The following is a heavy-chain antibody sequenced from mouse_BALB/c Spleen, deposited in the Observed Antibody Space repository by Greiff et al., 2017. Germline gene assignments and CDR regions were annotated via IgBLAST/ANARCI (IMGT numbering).Heavy chain of an antibody. V-gene: IGHV1-5*01. CDR3: TRGVSYGSSYNYAMDY. CDR1: GYSFTSYW. CDR2: IYPGNSDT. D-gene: IGHD1-1*01. Sequence: EVQLQQSGTVLARPGASVKMSCKASGYSFTSYWMHWVKQRPGQGLEWIGAIYPGNSDTSYNQKFKGKAKLTAVTSASTAYMELSSLTNEDSAVYYCTRGVSYGSSYNYAMDYWGQGTSVTVSS. J-gene: IGHJ4*01.